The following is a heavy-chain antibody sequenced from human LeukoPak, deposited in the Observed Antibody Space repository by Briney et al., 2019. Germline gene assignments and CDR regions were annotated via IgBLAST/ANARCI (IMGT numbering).Heavy chain of an antibody. J-gene: IGHJ4*02. CDR3: AREGTLCSDY. D-gene: IGHD2-15*01. Sequence: PSETLSLTCTVSGYSISSGYYWGWIRQPPGKGREWIGSIYHSGSTYHNPSLKSRVTISVDTSKNQFSLKLSSVTAADTAVYYCAREGTLCSDYWGQGTLVTVSS. CDR1: GYSISSGYY. CDR2: IYHSGST. V-gene: IGHV4-38-2*02.